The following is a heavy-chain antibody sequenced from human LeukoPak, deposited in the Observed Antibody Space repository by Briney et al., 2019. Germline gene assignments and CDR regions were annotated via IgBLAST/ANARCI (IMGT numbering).Heavy chain of an antibody. Sequence: SETLSLTCTVSGGSISTYYWSWIRQPPGKGLEWIGYIDYSGSTYYNPSLKSRVTISVDTSKNQFSLKLSSVTAADTAVYYCARDGIVARTGIDYWGQGTLVTVSS. CDR3: ARDGIVARTGIDY. J-gene: IGHJ4*02. CDR2: IDYSGST. D-gene: IGHD5-12*01. CDR1: GGSISTYY. V-gene: IGHV4-59*12.